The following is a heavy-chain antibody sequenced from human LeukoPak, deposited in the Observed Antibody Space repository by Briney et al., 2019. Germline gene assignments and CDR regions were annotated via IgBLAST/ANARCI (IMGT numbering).Heavy chain of an antibody. CDR3: ARDSSWGSGIYRFDY. CDR1: GFTFSSYE. V-gene: IGHV3-48*03. CDR2: ISSSGSTI. Sequence: GGSLRLSCAASGFTFSSYEMNWVRQAPGKGLEWVSYISSSGSTIYYADSVKGRFTISRDNAKNSLYLQMNSLRAEDTAVYYCARDSSWGSGIYRFDYWGQGTLVTVSS. D-gene: IGHD3-10*01. J-gene: IGHJ4*02.